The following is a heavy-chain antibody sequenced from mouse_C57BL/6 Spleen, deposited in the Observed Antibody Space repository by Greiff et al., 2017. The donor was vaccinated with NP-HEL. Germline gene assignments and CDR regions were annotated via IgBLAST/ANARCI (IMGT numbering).Heavy chain of an antibody. CDR3: ARGVVAPYYFDY. V-gene: IGHV1-82*01. CDR2: IYPGDGDT. D-gene: IGHD1-1*01. J-gene: IGHJ2*01. Sequence: QVQLKESGPELVKPGASVKISCKASGYAFSSSWMNWVKQRPGKGLEWIGRIYPGDGDTNYNGKFKGKATLTADKSSSTAYMQLSSLTSEDSAVYFCARGVVAPYYFDYWGQGTTLTVSS. CDR1: GYAFSSSW.